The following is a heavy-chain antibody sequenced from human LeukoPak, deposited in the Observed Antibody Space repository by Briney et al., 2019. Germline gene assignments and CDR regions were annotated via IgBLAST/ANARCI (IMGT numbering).Heavy chain of an antibody. Sequence: SETLSLTCTGSGVSISSYYWSWIRQPPGKGLEWIGYIYYSGSTNYNPSLKSRVTISVDTSNNQFSLKLSSVTAADTAVYYCARDRGELVDYWGQGTLVTVSS. V-gene: IGHV4-59*01. CDR3: ARDRGELVDY. CDR2: IYYSGST. CDR1: GVSISSYY. J-gene: IGHJ4*02. D-gene: IGHD1-26*01.